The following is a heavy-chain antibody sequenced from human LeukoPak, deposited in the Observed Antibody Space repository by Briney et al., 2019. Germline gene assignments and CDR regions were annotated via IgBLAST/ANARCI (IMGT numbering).Heavy chain of an antibody. CDR1: GYTFTGYY. CDR3: AIIAVAGSLDY. V-gene: IGHV1-2*06. Sequence: GASVKVSCKASGYTFTGYYMYWVRQAPGQGLEWMGRINPNSGGTNYAQKFQGRVTMTRDTSISTAYMELSRLRSDDTAVYYCAIIAVAGSLDYWGQGTLVTVSS. J-gene: IGHJ4*02. D-gene: IGHD6-19*01. CDR2: INPNSGGT.